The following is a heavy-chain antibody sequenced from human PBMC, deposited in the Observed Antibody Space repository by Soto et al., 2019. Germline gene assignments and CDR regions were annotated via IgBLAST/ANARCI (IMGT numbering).Heavy chain of an antibody. J-gene: IGHJ5*02. D-gene: IGHD6-6*01. Sequence: GGSLRLSCAASGFSITNTWMHWVRQAPGKGLEWVGRVKSKADGGTADYAAPVKGRFTVSRDDSKNTQYLQMNSLKMEDTAVYYCASYSSSSGPKNWFDPWGQGTLVTVSS. CDR2: VKSKADGGTA. CDR1: GFSITNTW. V-gene: IGHV3-15*07. CDR3: ASYSSSSGPKNWFDP.